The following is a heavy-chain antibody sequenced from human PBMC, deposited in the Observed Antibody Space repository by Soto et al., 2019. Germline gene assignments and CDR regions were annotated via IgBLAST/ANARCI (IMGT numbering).Heavy chain of an antibody. CDR2: INPNSGGT. Sequence: SVKVSCKASGYTCTVYYMHCVLQSPLQGREWMGWINPNSGGTNYAQKFQGRVTMTRDTSISTAYMELSRLRSDDTAVYYCARFRVLLWFGESSGGNYYYGMDVWGQGTTVTVSS. J-gene: IGHJ6*02. D-gene: IGHD3-10*01. CDR1: GYTCTVYY. CDR3: ARFRVLLWFGESSGGNYYYGMDV. V-gene: IGHV1-2*02.